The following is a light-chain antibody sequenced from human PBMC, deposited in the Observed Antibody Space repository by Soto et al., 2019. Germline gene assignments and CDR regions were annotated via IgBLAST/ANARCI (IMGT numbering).Light chain of an antibody. CDR3: ATWDDSLSGYVV. Sequence: QSVLTQPPSASGTPGQRVTISCSGSSSHIGSNYVFWYQQLPGTAPKVLIYRNNQTPSGVPDRFSGSKSGTSASLAISGLRSEDEADYYCATWDDSLSGYVVFGGGTKVTVL. CDR2: RNN. J-gene: IGLJ2*01. CDR1: SSHIGSNY. V-gene: IGLV1-47*01.